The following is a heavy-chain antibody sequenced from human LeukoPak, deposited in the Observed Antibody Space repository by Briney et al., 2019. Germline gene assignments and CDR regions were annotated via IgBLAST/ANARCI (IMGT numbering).Heavy chain of an antibody. CDR2: INHSGST. V-gene: IGHV4-34*01. Sequence: SETLSLTCAVYGGSFSGYYWNWIRQPPGKGLEWIGEINHSGSTNYNPSLKSRVTISVDTSKNQFSLKLSSVTAADTAVYYCARESTSPYYYYMDVWGKGTTVTVSS. CDR1: GGSFSGYY. J-gene: IGHJ6*03. D-gene: IGHD2-2*01. CDR3: ARESTSPYYYYMDV.